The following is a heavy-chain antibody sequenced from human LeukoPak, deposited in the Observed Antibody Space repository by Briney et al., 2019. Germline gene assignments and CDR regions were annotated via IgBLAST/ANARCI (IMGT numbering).Heavy chain of an antibody. CDR3: ARANLALEYTANDY. CDR2: IIPILGIA. Sequence: ASVKVSCKASGGTFTSYAISWVRQAPGQGLEWMGRIIPILGIANYAQKFQVRVTITADKSTSTAYMELSSLRSEDTAVYYCARANLALEYTANDYWGQGTLVTVSS. J-gene: IGHJ4*02. V-gene: IGHV1-69*04. D-gene: IGHD5-18*01. CDR1: GGTFTSYA.